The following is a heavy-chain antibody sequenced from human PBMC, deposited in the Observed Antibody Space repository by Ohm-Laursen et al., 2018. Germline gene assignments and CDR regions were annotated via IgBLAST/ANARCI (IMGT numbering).Heavy chain of an antibody. CDR2: ISSNGGST. Sequence: SLRLSCTASGFTFSSYAMHWVRQAPGKGLEYVSAISSNGGSTYYANSVKGRFTISRDNSKNTLYLQMNSLRAEDTAVYYCAKTAFPDEYSSSWFDGFDPWGQGTLVTVSS. V-gene: IGHV3-64*01. CDR1: GFTFSSYA. CDR3: AKTAFPDEYSSSWFDGFDP. D-gene: IGHD6-13*01. J-gene: IGHJ5*02.